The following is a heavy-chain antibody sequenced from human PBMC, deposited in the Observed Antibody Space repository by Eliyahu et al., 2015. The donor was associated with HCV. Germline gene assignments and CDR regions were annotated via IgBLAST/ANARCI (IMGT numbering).Heavy chain of an antibody. Sequence: QVQLVQSGAXVKKPGASVKVSCKVSGYTFTGNYLXWVRQAPGXPLEWMGWINPNSGGTDYAQNFQGRVAMTRDTSINTIYMELSSLTSDDTAVYYCARALFNSGFDYWGQGTLLTVSS. D-gene: IGHD6-25*01. V-gene: IGHV1-2*02. CDR1: GYTFTGNY. CDR3: ARALFNSGFDY. CDR2: INPNSGGT. J-gene: IGHJ4*02.